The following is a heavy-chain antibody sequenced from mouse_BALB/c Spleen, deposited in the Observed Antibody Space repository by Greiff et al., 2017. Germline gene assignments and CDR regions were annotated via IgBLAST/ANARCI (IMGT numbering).Heavy chain of an antibody. Sequence: EVKLQESGPSLVKPSQTLSLTCSVTGDSITSGYWNWIRKFPGNKLEYMGYISYSGSTYYNPSLKSRISITRDTSKNQYYLQLNSVTTEDTATYYCARWGQLGPYAMDYWGQGTSVTVSS. D-gene: IGHD3-2*01. CDR1: GDSITSGY. CDR3: ARWGQLGPYAMDY. CDR2: ISYSGST. J-gene: IGHJ4*01. V-gene: IGHV3-8*02.